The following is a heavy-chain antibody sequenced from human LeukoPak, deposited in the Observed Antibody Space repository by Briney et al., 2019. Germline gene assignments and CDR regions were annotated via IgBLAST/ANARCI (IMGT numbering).Heavy chain of an antibody. V-gene: IGHV4-39*07. CDR2: IYYSGST. Sequence: SETLSLTCTVSGGSISSSSYYWGWIRQPPGKGLEWIGSIYYSGSTYYNPSLKSRVTISVDTSKNQFSLKLSSVTAADTAVYYCGRAPPVLLRFLEWPTYYFDYWGQGTLVTVSS. CDR3: GRAPPVLLRFLEWPTYYFDY. D-gene: IGHD3-3*01. CDR1: GGSISSSSYY. J-gene: IGHJ4*02.